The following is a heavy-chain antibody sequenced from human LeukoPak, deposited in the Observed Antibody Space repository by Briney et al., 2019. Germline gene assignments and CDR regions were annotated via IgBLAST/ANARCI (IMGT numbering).Heavy chain of an antibody. CDR3: ARDSDVVVVPAANWFDP. Sequence: ASVKVSCKASGYTFTGYYMHWVRQAPGQGLEWMGWINPNSGGTNYAQKFQGRVTMTWDTSISTAYMELSRLRSDDTAVYYCARDSDVVVVPAANWFDPWGQGTLVTVSS. D-gene: IGHD2-2*01. V-gene: IGHV1-2*02. CDR2: INPNSGGT. J-gene: IGHJ5*02. CDR1: GYTFTGYY.